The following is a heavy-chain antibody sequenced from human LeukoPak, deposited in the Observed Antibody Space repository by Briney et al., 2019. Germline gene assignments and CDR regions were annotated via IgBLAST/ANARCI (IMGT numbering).Heavy chain of an antibody. V-gene: IGHV1-2*02. CDR2: ITTVGGT. CDR3: ARDRYGDGFAHFGY. D-gene: IGHD5-24*01. Sequence: ASVKVSCKASGYTFTIYAMHWVPQAPGQGLECMGWITTVGGTIYRQTFQGRVGITRDTSIRTAYRDLSRLTSDDTAVYYCARDRYGDGFAHFGYWGQGALVTVSS. J-gene: IGHJ4*02. CDR1: GYTFTIYA.